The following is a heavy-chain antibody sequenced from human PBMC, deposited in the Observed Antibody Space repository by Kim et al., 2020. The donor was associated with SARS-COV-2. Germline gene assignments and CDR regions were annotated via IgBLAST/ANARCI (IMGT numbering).Heavy chain of an antibody. J-gene: IGHJ4*01. CDR1: GGSISRGIQY. CDR3: AREASYCGPSNCPFDY. CDR2: IYYNGNT. V-gene: IGHV4-31*03. Sequence: SETLSLTCTVSGGSISRGIQYWNWIRQHPGKGLEWIGYIYYNGNTHYNPSLKSRVTISVDTSKNQFSLNLTSVTAADTALYFCAREASYCGPSNCPFDY. D-gene: IGHD2-21*01.